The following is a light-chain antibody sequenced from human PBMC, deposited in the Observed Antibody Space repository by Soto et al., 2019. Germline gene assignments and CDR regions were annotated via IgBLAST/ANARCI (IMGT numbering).Light chain of an antibody. Sequence: EIVMTQSPATLSVSPGERATLSCRASQSVSSNLAWYQQKPGQAPRLLIYGSSTRATGIPARFSGSGSGTELTLTISSLPSEDFAVSYCQQYNNWPFTFGPGTKVHIK. J-gene: IGKJ3*01. CDR2: GSS. CDR3: QQYNNWPFT. V-gene: IGKV3D-15*01. CDR1: QSVSSN.